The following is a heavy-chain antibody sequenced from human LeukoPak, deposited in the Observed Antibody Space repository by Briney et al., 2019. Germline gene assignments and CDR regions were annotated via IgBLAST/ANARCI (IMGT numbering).Heavy chain of an antibody. V-gene: IGHV1-18*01. CDR2: VSPSHTTR. Sequence: ASVKVSCKASGYTFTSYAMNWVRQAPGKGLEWMGWVSPSHTTRVYAQEFQGRVTMTADTNTSTVSMELRSLRSDDTAVYFCARDYILPLETDNGDGFAIWGQGTVVTVSS. CDR3: ARDYILPLETDNGDGFAI. J-gene: IGHJ3*02. CDR1: GYTFTSYA. D-gene: IGHD3-3*02.